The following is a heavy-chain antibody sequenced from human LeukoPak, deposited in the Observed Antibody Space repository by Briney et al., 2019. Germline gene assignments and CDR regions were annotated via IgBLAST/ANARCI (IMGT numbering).Heavy chain of an antibody. CDR3: ARFESRGEVGLDV. J-gene: IGHJ6*04. CDR1: GFTFSSYE. V-gene: IGHV3-48*03. Sequence: PGGSLRLSCAASGFTFSSYEMSWVRQAPGKGLEWVSYISSSGSTINYADSVKGRFTISRDNAKNSLYLQMNSLRAEDTAVYYCARFESRGEVGLDVWGKGTTVTVSS. CDR2: ISSSGSTI. D-gene: IGHD3-3*01.